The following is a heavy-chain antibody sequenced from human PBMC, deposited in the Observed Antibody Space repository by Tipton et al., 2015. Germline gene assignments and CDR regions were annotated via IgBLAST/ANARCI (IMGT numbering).Heavy chain of an antibody. Sequence: TLSLTCAVYGGSFSGYYWSWIRQTPGKGLEWIGEINRGGSSNYKTSLNSRVSVSVDTSKNQFSLRVSSVTAADTAVYYCARLRETYGSDSDNWFDPWGRGTLVTVSS. CDR1: GGSFSGYY. D-gene: IGHD3-10*01. V-gene: IGHV4-34*01. CDR2: INRGGSS. CDR3: ARLRETYGSDSDNWFDP. J-gene: IGHJ5*02.